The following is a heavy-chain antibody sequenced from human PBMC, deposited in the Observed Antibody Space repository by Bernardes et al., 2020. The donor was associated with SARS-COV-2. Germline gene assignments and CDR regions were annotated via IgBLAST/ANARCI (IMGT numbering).Heavy chain of an antibody. CDR3: ARAFENYDDRSGNYYADAFAI. J-gene: IGHJ3*02. CDR2: LSAFNGHT. Sequence: ASVKVSCKVSRYRLPIYGLSWVRQAPGHGLEWKGWLSAFNGHTNYAQKVQDRVTLTADTSPSTVYLELRSLSSDDAAEYYCARAFENYDDRSGNYYADAFAIGRQGTRVTVS. D-gene: IGHD3-22*01. CDR1: RYRLPIYG. V-gene: IGHV1-18*01.